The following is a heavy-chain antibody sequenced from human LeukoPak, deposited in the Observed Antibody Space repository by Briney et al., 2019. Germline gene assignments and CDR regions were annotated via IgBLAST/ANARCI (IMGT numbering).Heavy chain of an antibody. D-gene: IGHD6-19*01. CDR3: ARGYSSGWYSTRGRFDY. V-gene: IGHV4-34*01. J-gene: IGHJ4*02. CDR1: GGSFSGYY. Sequence: PSETLSLTCAVYGGSFSGYYWSWIRQPPGEGLEWIGEINHSGSTNYNPSLKSRVTISVDTSKNQFSLKLSSVTAADTAVYYCARGYSSGWYSTRGRFDYWGQGTLVTVSS. CDR2: INHSGST.